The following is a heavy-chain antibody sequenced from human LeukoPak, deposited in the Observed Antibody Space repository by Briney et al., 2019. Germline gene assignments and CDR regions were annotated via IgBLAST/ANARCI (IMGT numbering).Heavy chain of an antibody. D-gene: IGHD1-7*01. CDR1: GGSISSSSYY. Sequence: SETLSLTCTVSGGSISSSSYYWGWIRQPPGKGLEWIGSIYYSGSTYYNPSLKSRVTISVDTSKNQFCLKLSSVTAADTAVYYCASSNWNYGYWFDPWGQGTLVTVSS. J-gene: IGHJ5*02. CDR2: IYYSGST. CDR3: ASSNWNYGYWFDP. V-gene: IGHV4-39*01.